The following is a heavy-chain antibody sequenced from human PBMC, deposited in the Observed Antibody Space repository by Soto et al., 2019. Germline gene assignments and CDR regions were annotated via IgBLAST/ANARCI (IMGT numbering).Heavy chain of an antibody. CDR2: IFYGGST. CDR1: GASISSGGYY. CDR3: ATYPGSYRDYYGT. J-gene: IGHJ4*02. Sequence: SLTCTVSGASISSGGYYWSWIRQHPGKGLEWIGYIFYGGSTYYNPSLKSRITISVDTSKNQFSLKLTSVTAADTAVYYCATYPGSYRDYYGTWGQGTLVTVSS. V-gene: IGHV4-31*03. D-gene: IGHD3-10*01.